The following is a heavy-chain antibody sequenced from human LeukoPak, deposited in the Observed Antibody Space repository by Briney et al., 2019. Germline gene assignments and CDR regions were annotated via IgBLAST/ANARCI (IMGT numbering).Heavy chain of an antibody. V-gene: IGHV3-21*01. D-gene: IGHD5-12*01. J-gene: IGHJ5*02. CDR2: ISGSSTYI. Sequence: PGGSLRLSCAASGFTFSNYAMNWVRRAPGKGLEWVSSISGSSTYIYYADSVKGRFTISRDNAKNSLYLQINSLRAEDTAVYYCARDGLASWGQGTLVTVSS. CDR1: GFTFSNYA. CDR3: ARDGLAS.